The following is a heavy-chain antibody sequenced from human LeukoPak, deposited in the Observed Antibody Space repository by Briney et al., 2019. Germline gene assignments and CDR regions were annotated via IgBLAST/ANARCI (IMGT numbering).Heavy chain of an antibody. D-gene: IGHD4-23*01. CDR2: IYYSGDT. Sequence: SETLSLTCTVSGGSISISSYYWGWIRQPPGKGLEWIGSIYYSGDTYYNPSLKSRRVTISVDTSKNQFSLRLSSVTAADTAVYYCREDYGGKGAFDIWGQGTMVTVSS. CDR1: GGSISISSYY. J-gene: IGHJ3*02. CDR3: REDYGGKGAFDI. V-gene: IGHV4-39*01.